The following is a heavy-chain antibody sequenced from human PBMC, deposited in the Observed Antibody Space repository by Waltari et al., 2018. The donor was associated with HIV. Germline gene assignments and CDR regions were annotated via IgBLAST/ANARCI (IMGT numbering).Heavy chain of an antibody. Sequence: QVQLVPSGAEVKKPGASVKVSCKVSGYTLTELSMHWVRPAPGKGLEWMGGFDPEDGETTYAQKFQGRVTMTEDTATDTAYMELSSLRSEDTAVYYCATDLSSGSYSSYWGQGTLVTVSS. CDR1: GYTLTELS. D-gene: IGHD1-26*01. J-gene: IGHJ4*02. CDR2: FDPEDGET. CDR3: ATDLSSGSYSSY. V-gene: IGHV1-24*01.